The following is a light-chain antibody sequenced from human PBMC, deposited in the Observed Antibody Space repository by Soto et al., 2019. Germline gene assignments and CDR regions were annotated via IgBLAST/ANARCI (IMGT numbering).Light chain of an antibody. J-gene: IGKJ2*01. Sequence: EMVLTQSPGTLSLSPGGRATLSCRASQSVSSSYLAWYQQKPGQAPRLLIYGASSRATGIPDRFSGSESGTDFTLTISRLEPEDFAVYYCQQYSSSPTYTFGEGTKLEIK. CDR2: GAS. CDR3: QQYSSSPTYT. V-gene: IGKV3-20*01. CDR1: QSVSSSY.